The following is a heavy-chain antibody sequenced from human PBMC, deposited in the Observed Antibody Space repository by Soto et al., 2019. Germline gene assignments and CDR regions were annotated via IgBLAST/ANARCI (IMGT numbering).Heavy chain of an antibody. CDR1: GFTFSSYA. CDR3: AKGKLRTRKQWLVQMANTDY. V-gene: IGHV3-23*01. CDR2: ISGSGGST. Sequence: EVQLLESGGGLVQPGGSLRLSCAASGFTFSSYAMSWVRQAPGKGLEWVSAISGSGGSTYYADSVKGRFTISRDNSKNTLYLQMNSLRAEDTAVYYCAKGKLRTRKQWLVQMANTDYWGQGTLVTVSS. J-gene: IGHJ4*02. D-gene: IGHD6-19*01.